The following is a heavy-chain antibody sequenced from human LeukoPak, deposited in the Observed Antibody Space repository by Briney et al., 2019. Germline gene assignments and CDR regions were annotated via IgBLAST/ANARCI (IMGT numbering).Heavy chain of an antibody. Sequence: GESLKISCTGSGYSFTNYWIGWVRQMPGKGLEWMGIIYAGESDTRYSPFFQGRITITADKSINTVYLQLTSLKASDTAMYYCAKAATTWSNYDYWGQGTLLTVSS. J-gene: IGHJ4*02. CDR1: GYSFTNYW. CDR3: AKAATTWSNYDY. CDR2: IYAGESDT. D-gene: IGHD3-3*01. V-gene: IGHV5-51*01.